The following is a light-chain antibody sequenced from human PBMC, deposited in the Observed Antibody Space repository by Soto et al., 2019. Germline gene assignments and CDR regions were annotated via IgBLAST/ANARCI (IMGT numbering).Light chain of an antibody. Sequence: QSALTQPASVSGSPGQSITISCTGTSGDVGGYNYVSWYQQHPGKAPKLMIYEVSNRPSGVSNRFSGSKSGNTASLTISGLQAEDEADYYCSSYTRSSTLVFGTGTKVTVL. CDR3: SSYTRSSTLV. V-gene: IGLV2-14*01. CDR1: SGDVGGYNY. J-gene: IGLJ1*01. CDR2: EVS.